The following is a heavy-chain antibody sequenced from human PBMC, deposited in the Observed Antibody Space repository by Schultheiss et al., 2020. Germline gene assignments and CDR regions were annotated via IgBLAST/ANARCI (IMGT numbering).Heavy chain of an antibody. CDR2: IKQDGSEK. CDR1: GFTFSSYA. CDR3: ARKGHYGMDV. Sequence: GGSLRLSCAASGFTFSSYAMSWVRQAPGKGLEWVANIKQDGSEKYYVDSVKGRFTISRDNAKNSLYLQMNSLRAEDTAVYYCARKGHYGMDVWGQGTTVTVSS. J-gene: IGHJ6*02. V-gene: IGHV3-7*01.